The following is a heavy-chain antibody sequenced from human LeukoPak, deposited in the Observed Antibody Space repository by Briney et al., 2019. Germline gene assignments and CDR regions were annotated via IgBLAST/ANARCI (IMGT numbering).Heavy chain of an antibody. CDR1: GGSISSSSYY. V-gene: IGHV4-39*07. J-gene: IGHJ3*02. CDR2: IYYSGST. Sequence: SETLSLTCTVSGGSISSSSYYWGWIRQPPGKGLEWIGSIYYSGSTYHNSSLKSRVTISIDTSKNHFFLRLNSVTAADTAVYYCVRETPGLAFDIWGQGIMVTVSS. D-gene: IGHD2-2*01. CDR3: VRETPGLAFDI.